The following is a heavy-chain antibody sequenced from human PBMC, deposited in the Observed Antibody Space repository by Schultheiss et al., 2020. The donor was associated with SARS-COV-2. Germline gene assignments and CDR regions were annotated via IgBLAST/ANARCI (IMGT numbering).Heavy chain of an antibody. J-gene: IGHJ4*02. CDR2: IWYDGSNK. D-gene: IGHD1-26*01. CDR3: ARDYSGSYSWFDY. Sequence: GGSLRLSCAASGFTFSSYGMHWVRHAPGKGLEWVAVIWYDGSNKYYADSVKGRFTISRDNSKNTLYLQMNSLRAEDTAVYYCARDYSGSYSWFDYWGQGTLVTVSS. V-gene: IGHV3-33*01. CDR1: GFTFSSYG.